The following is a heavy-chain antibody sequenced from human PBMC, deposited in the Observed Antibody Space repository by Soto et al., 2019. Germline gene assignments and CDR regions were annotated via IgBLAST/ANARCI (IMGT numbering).Heavy chain of an antibody. J-gene: IGHJ4*02. CDR3: ATTLYSNSVPPEGY. CDR2: ISGSGNSK. Sequence: EVQLLESGGGLVQPGGSLRLSCAASGFTFSTYTMRWVRQSPGKGLEWVARISGSGNSKYYADSVKGRFTISRDNSKNTLYLQVNSPRADDTAIYYCATTLYSNSVPPEGYWGQGTLVTVSS. CDR1: GFTFSTYT. D-gene: IGHD4-4*01. V-gene: IGHV3-23*01.